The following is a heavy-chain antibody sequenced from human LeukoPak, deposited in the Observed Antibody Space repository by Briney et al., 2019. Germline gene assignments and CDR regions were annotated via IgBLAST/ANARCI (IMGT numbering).Heavy chain of an antibody. V-gene: IGHV4-34*01. D-gene: IGHD3-3*01. CDR3: ARERFLEWLGIDY. CDR1: GGSFSGYY. Sequence: SETLSLTCAVYGGSFSGYYWSWIRQPPGKGLEWIGEINHSGSTNYNPSLKSRVTISVDTSKNQFSLKLSSVTAADTAVYYCARERFLEWLGIDYWGQGTLVTVSS. J-gene: IGHJ4*02. CDR2: INHSGST.